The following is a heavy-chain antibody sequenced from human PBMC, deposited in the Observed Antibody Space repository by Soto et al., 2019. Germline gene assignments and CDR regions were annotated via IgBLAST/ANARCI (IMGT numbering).Heavy chain of an antibody. CDR2: ISWNSGSI. CDR3: AKDQRVADGLDY. Sequence: GGSLRLSCAASGFTFDDYAMHWVRQAPGKGLEWVSGISWNSGSIGYADSVKGRFTISRDNAKNSLYLQMNSLRAEDTALYYCAKDQRVADGLDYWGQGTLVTVSS. J-gene: IGHJ4*02. CDR1: GFTFDDYA. D-gene: IGHD6-19*01. V-gene: IGHV3-9*01.